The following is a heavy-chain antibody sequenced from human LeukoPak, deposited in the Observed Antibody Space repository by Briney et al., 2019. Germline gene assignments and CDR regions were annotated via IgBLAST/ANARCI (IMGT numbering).Heavy chain of an antibody. CDR3: TTEDWFRFDS. D-gene: IGHD3-10*01. V-gene: IGHV3-7*05. J-gene: IGHJ4*02. CDR2: ITHDGSQR. CDR1: GFSFSAYW. Sequence: GGSLRLSCAASGFSFSAYWVTWVRQAPGKGLEWVATITHDGSQRYYVDSVQGRFTISRDNAEKSLFLQVSSLRADDTAVYYCTTEDWFRFDSWGQGTLLTVSS.